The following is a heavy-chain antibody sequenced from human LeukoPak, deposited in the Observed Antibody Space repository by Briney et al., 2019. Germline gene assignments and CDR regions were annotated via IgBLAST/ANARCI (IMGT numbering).Heavy chain of an antibody. CDR3: SRSGQWLAENWFDH. D-gene: IGHD6-19*01. CDR1: GYTFTSYG. V-gene: IGHV1-18*01. Sequence: ASVKVSCKASGYTFTSYGISWVRQAPGQGLEWMGWINAYNGNTNYAQNFHGRVTMTTDTSTSTAYMELRSLSSDDTAVYFCSRSGQWLAENWFDHWGQGTLVTVSS. J-gene: IGHJ5*02. CDR2: INAYNGNT.